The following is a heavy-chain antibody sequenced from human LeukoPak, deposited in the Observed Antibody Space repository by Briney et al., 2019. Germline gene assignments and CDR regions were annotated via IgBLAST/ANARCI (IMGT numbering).Heavy chain of an antibody. Sequence: GGSLRLSCAASGFTFSSYAMNWVRQAPGKGLEWVSAISGSGGSTDFADSVKGRFTISRDNSKNTLYLQMNSLRAEDTAVYYCAKSSLIRGVTLDAFDIWGQGTMVTVSS. CDR1: GFTFSSYA. CDR3: AKSSLIRGVTLDAFDI. J-gene: IGHJ3*02. V-gene: IGHV3-23*01. CDR2: ISGSGGST. D-gene: IGHD3-10*01.